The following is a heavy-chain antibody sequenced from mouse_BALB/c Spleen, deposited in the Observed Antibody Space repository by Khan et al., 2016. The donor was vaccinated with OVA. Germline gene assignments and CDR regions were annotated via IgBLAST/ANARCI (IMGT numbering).Heavy chain of an antibody. CDR2: INPGSGHT. Sequence: QVQLQQPGAELAKPGASVKMSCKASGYTFSNYWIHWVKQRPGQGLEWIGYINPGSGHTYYNQTFNDKATLTTDKSSSTAYMQLSSLTSEDSAVYYCARDRIDYWGQGTTLTVSS. CDR1: GYTFSNYW. CDR3: ARDRIDY. J-gene: IGHJ2*01. V-gene: IGHV1-7*01.